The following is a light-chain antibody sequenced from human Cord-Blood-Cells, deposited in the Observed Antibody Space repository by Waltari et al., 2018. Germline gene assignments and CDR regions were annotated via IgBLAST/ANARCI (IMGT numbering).Light chain of an antibody. CDR2: EVS. Sequence: QSALTQPASVSGSPGQSITISCTGTSSDVGGYNYVSWYQQHPGKAPKLMIYEVSNRPSGGCMRVSGSKSGNTASLTISGLQAEDEADYYCSSYTSSSTYVFGTGTKVTVL. V-gene: IGLV2-14*01. CDR3: SSYTSSSTYV. CDR1: SSDVGGYNY. J-gene: IGLJ1*01.